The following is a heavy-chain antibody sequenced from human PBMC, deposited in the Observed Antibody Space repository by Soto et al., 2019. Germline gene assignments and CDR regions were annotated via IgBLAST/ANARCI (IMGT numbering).Heavy chain of an antibody. Sequence: EVQLVESGGGLVQPGGSLRLSCAASGFTFSSYSMNWVRQAPGKGLEWVSYISSSSTTIYYADSVKGRFTISRDNAKNSLYLQMNSLRAEDTAVYYCARDWRGMGASSGYYVDAFDIWGQGTMVTVSS. V-gene: IGHV3-48*01. CDR2: ISSSSTTI. CDR1: GFTFSSYS. CDR3: ARDWRGMGASSGYYVDAFDI. D-gene: IGHD3-22*01. J-gene: IGHJ3*02.